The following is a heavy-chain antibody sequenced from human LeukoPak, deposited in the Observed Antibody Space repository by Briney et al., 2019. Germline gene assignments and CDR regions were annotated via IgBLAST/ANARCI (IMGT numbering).Heavy chain of an antibody. Sequence: SETLSLTCAVYGGSFSGYYWSWIRQPPGKGLEWIGEINHSGSTNYNPSLKSRVTISVDTSKNQFSLKLSSVTAADTAVYYCATPYCSGGSCHSYPAYWGQGTLVTVSS. D-gene: IGHD2-15*01. CDR2: INHSGST. CDR3: ATPYCSGGSCHSYPAY. J-gene: IGHJ4*02. CDR1: GGSFSGYY. V-gene: IGHV4-34*01.